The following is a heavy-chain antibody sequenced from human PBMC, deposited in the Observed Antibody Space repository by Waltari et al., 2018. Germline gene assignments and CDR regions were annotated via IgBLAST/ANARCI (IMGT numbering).Heavy chain of an antibody. D-gene: IGHD6-19*01. CDR1: GFTFSSYW. J-gene: IGHJ4*02. Sequence: EVQLVESGGGLVQPGGSLRLSCAASGFTFSSYWMSWVRQAPGKGLEWVANIKLDGSEKDYVDSGKGRFTISRDNAKNSLYLQMNSLRADDTAVYYCARVQPSGWYEGSGIDYWGQGTLVTVSS. V-gene: IGHV3-7*01. CDR3: ARVQPSGWYEGSGIDY. CDR2: IKLDGSEK.